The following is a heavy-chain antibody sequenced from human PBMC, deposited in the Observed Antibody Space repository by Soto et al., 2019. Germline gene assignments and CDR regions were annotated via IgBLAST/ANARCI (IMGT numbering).Heavy chain of an antibody. J-gene: IGHJ4*02. Sequence: QVQLQESGPGLVKPSQTLSLTCTVSGASISSGNYYWSWIRQPPGKGLEWIGYIYYSGSTYYNPSLKSRVTMSVDTSKNQFSLKLSSVTAADTAVYYCARDGKTQNFFDYWGQGTLVTVSS. CDR1: GASISSGNYY. CDR2: IYYSGST. CDR3: ARDGKTQNFFDY. V-gene: IGHV4-30-4*08. D-gene: IGHD1-26*01.